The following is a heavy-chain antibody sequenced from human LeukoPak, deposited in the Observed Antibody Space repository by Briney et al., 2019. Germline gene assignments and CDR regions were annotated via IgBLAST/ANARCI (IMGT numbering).Heavy chain of an antibody. Sequence: SETLSLTCAVYGGSFSGYYWSWIRQPPGKGLEWIGEINHSGSTNYNPSLKSRVTISVDTAKNQFSLKLSSVTAADTAVYYCARLRITMVRGVIMVFDYWGQGTLVTVSS. CDR3: ARLRITMVRGVIMVFDY. D-gene: IGHD3-10*01. CDR1: GGSFSGYY. CDR2: INHSGST. V-gene: IGHV4-34*01. J-gene: IGHJ4*02.